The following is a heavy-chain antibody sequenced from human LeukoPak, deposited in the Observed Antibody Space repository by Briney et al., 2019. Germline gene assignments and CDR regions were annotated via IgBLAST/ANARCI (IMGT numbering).Heavy chain of an antibody. CDR3: AAGYYGDNFDY. Sequence: ASVKVSCKASGYTFTGYYMHWVRQASGQGLEWMGWINPHGGGTNYAQKFQGRVTMTRDTSISTAYMELSRLRSDDTAVYYCAAGYYGDNFDYWGRGTLVTVSS. V-gene: IGHV1-2*02. J-gene: IGHJ4*02. CDR2: INPHGGGT. D-gene: IGHD4-17*01. CDR1: GYTFTGYY.